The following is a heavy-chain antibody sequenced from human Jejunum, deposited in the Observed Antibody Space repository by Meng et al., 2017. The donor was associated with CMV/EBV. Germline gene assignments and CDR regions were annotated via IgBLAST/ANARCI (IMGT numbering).Heavy chain of an antibody. V-gene: IGHV4-4*02. CDR2: IYHSGST. CDR1: DYFINSNW. CDR3: VRGTLGYCSSSSCLPDY. Sequence: DYFINSNWWTWVRQPPGKGLEWIGAIYHSGSTNYNPSLKNRVSISLDKSQRQFSLRLTAVTAADTAVYYCVRGTLGYCSSSSCLPDYWGQGILVTVSS. D-gene: IGHD2-2*01. J-gene: IGHJ4*02.